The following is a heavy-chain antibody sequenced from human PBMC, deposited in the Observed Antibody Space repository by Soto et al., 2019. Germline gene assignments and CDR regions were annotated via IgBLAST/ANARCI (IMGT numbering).Heavy chain of an antibody. D-gene: IGHD3-10*01. V-gene: IGHV1-46*01. J-gene: IGHJ4*02. CDR3: ARDPHGSGSYFFDY. CDR2: INPSGGRT. Sequence: QVQLVQSGAEVKKPGASVKVSCKASGYTFTSYYMHWVRQAPGQGLEWMGIINPSGGRTSYAQKFQGGVTMDRDTSTSTVYMELSSLRAEDTAVYYCARDPHGSGSYFFDYWGQGTLVTFSS. CDR1: GYTFTSYY.